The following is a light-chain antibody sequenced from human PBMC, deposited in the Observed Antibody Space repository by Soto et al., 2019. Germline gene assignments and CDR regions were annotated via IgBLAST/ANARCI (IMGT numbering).Light chain of an antibody. Sequence: DIQMSQFPSTLSGSVGDRVTITCRASQTISSWLAWYQQKPGKAPKLLIYKASTLKSGVPSRFSGSGSGTEFTLTISSLQPDDFATYYCQHYNSYSEAFGQGTKVAIK. V-gene: IGKV1-5*03. CDR1: QTISSW. CDR2: KAS. CDR3: QHYNSYSEA. J-gene: IGKJ1*01.